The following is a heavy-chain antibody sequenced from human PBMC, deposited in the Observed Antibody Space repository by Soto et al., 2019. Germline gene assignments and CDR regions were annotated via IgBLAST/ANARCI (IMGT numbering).Heavy chain of an antibody. Sequence: ASVKVSCKATGYTFTSFGISWVRQAPGQGLEWMGWISAYNGNTNYAQKLQGRVTMTTDTSTSTAYMELRSLTSDDTAVYYCARDIEPAGLFFDYWGQGTLVTVSS. CDR2: ISAYNGNT. V-gene: IGHV1-18*01. J-gene: IGHJ4*02. CDR3: ARDIEPAGLFFDY. D-gene: IGHD6-13*01. CDR1: GYTFTSFG.